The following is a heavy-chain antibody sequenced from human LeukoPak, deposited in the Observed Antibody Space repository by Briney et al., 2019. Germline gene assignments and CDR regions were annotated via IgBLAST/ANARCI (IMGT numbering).Heavy chain of an antibody. D-gene: IGHD2-15*01. Sequence: RASVKVSCKACGYTFTGYYMHWVRQAPGQGLEWMGWINPNSGGTNYAQKFQGRVTMTRDTSISTAYMELSRLRSDDTAVYYCARGASLIVVVVAAGFPWGQGTLVTVSS. CDR2: INPNSGGT. CDR3: ARGASLIVVVVAAGFP. V-gene: IGHV1-2*02. J-gene: IGHJ4*02. CDR1: GYTFTGYY.